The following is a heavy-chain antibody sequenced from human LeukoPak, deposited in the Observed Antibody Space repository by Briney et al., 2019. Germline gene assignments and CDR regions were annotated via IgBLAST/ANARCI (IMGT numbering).Heavy chain of an antibody. D-gene: IGHD6-25*01. CDR1: GASITTYY. Sequence: SETLSLTCTVSGASITTYYWTWIRQPPGKGLEWIGYIFSRGTINYNPSLRSRVTISMDTSKNQLSLKLSSVTAADTAVYYCARKLSGWFDPWGQGTLVTVSS. CDR3: ARKLSGWFDP. J-gene: IGHJ5*02. V-gene: IGHV4-4*09. CDR2: IFSRGTI.